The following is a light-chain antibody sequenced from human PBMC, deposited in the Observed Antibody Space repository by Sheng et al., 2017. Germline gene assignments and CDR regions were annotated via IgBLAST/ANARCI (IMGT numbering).Light chain of an antibody. J-gene: IGKJ1*01. CDR3: QQNGSSPWT. CDR2: GAS. CDR1: QSVSSGY. V-gene: IGKV3-20*01. Sequence: EIVLTQSPGTLSLSPGERATLSCRASQSVSSGYLAWYQQKPGQAPRLLIYGASSRATGIPVRFSGSGSGTDFTLTISRLEPEDFAMYYCQQNGSSPWTFGQGTKVEIK.